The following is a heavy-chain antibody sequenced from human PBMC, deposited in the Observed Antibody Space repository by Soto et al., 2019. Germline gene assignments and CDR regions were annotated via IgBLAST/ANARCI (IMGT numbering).Heavy chain of an antibody. CDR3: AKLTAA. D-gene: IGHD6-13*01. V-gene: IGHV3-23*01. Sequence: EVEVLESGGGLVQPGGSLRLSCAASGFTFSDYVMSWVRQAPGKGLEWVSSITSSGGGTYYADYVKCRFTVSRDNSKNTVYLQMNSLRDEDTAVYYCAKLTAAWGQGTLVTVSA. CDR1: GFTFSDYV. CDR2: ITSSGGGT. J-gene: IGHJ4*02.